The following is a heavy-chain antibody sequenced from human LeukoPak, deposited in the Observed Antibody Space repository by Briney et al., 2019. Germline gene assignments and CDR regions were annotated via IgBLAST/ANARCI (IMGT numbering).Heavy chain of an antibody. D-gene: IGHD2-2*01. CDR2: INHSGST. J-gene: IGHJ6*03. V-gene: IGHV4-34*01. CDR3: ARLAVCSSTSCYRLYYYHYMDV. Sequence: SETLSLTCAVYGGSFSGYYWSWIRQPPGKGLEWIGEINHSGSTNYNPSLKSRVTISVDTSKNQFSLKLSSVTAADTAVYYCARLAVCSSTSCYRLYYYHYMDVWGKGTTVTVSS. CDR1: GGSFSGYY.